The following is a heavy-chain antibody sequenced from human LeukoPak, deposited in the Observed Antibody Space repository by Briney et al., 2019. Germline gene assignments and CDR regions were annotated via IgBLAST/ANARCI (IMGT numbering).Heavy chain of an antibody. D-gene: IGHD2-15*01. CDR3: ARQDNIVVVVAATSFDY. J-gene: IGHJ4*02. CDR1: GGSISSSSYY. CDR2: IYYSGST. Sequence: SETLSLTCTVSGGSISSSSYYLGWIRQPPGKGLEWIVSIYYSGSTYYNPSLKSRVTISVDTSKNQFSLKLSSVTAADTAVYYCARQDNIVVVVAATSFDYWGQGTLVTVSS. V-gene: IGHV4-39*01.